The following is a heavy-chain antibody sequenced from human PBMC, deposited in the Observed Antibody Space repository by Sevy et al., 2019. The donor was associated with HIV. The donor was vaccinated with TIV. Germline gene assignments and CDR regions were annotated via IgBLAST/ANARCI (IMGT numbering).Heavy chain of an antibody. CDR3: TTDDWQQLVRGY. Sequence: GGSLRLSCAASGFTFSNAWMSWVRQAPGKGLEWVGRIKSKTDGGTTDYAAPVKGRFTISRDDSKNTLYLQMNSLKTEDTAVSYCTTDDWQQLVRGYWGLGTLVTVSS. CDR2: IKSKTDGGTT. CDR1: GFTFSNAW. V-gene: IGHV3-15*01. J-gene: IGHJ4*02. D-gene: IGHD6-13*01.